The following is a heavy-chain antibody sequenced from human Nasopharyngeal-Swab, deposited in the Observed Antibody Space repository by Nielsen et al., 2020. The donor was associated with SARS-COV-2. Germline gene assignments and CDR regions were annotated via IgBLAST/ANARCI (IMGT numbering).Heavy chain of an antibody. CDR3: ARYSSSWGFFDF. CDR1: GFTFSSYW. J-gene: IGHJ4*02. V-gene: IGHV3-74*01. D-gene: IGHD6-13*01. Sequence: GGSLGLSCAASGFTFSSYWMHWVRQAPGKGLVWVSRINSDGSSTSYADSVKGRFTISRDNAKKTLYLQMNSLRAEDTAVYYCARYSSSWGFFDFWGQGTLVTFSS. CDR2: INSDGSST.